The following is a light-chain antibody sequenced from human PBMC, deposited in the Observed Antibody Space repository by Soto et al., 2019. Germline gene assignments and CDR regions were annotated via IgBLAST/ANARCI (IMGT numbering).Light chain of an antibody. CDR3: KSKKNWPLP. CDR1: QSVSSN. J-gene: IGKJ3*01. CDR2: GAS. Sequence: EIVMTQSPATLSVSPGERATLSCRASQSVSSNLAWYQQKPGQAPRLLIYGASTRATGIPARFSGSGSGTEFPLPFSSLQSEDFAFIYGKSKKNWPLPFGPGTKVISN. V-gene: IGKV3-15*01.